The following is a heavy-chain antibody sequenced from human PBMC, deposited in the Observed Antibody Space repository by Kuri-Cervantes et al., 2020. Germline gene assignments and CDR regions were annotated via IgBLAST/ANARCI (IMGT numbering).Heavy chain of an antibody. D-gene: IGHD3-9*01. J-gene: IGHJ6*02. CDR2: MNPNSGNT. CDR3: ARGTYYDILTGYLHYYGMDI. V-gene: IGHV1-8*01. CDR1: GYTFTSYD. Sequence: ASVKVSCKASGYTFTSYDINWVRQAAGQGLEWMGWMNPNSGNTGYAQKFQGRVTVTRNTSISTAYMELSSLRSEDTAVYYCARGTYYDILTGYLHYYGMDIWGQGTTVTVSS.